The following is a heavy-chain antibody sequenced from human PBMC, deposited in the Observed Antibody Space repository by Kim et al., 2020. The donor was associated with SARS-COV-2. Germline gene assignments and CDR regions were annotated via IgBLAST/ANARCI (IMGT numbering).Heavy chain of an antibody. V-gene: IGHV3-49*03. CDR3: TSGDDSSGYPLLFDY. CDR2: IRSKAYGGTT. Sequence: GGSLRLSCTASGFTFGDYAMSWFRQAPGKGLEWVGFIRSKAYGGTTEYAASVKGRFTISRDDSKSIAYLQMNSLKTEDTAVYYCTSGDDSSGYPLLFDYWGQGTLVTVSS. CDR1: GFTFGDYA. D-gene: IGHD3-22*01. J-gene: IGHJ4*02.